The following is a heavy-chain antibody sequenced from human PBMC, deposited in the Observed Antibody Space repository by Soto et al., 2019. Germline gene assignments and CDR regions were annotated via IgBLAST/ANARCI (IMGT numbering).Heavy chain of an antibody. CDR2: ISWNSGSI. CDR3: AKDADFWSGYYTR. Sequence: PGGSLRLSCAASGFTFDDYAMHWVRQAPEKGLEWVSGISWNSGSIGYADSVKGRFTISRDNAKNSLYLQMNSLRAEDTALYYCAKDADFWSGYYTRWGQGTLVTVSS. D-gene: IGHD3-3*01. J-gene: IGHJ1*01. CDR1: GFTFDDYA. V-gene: IGHV3-9*01.